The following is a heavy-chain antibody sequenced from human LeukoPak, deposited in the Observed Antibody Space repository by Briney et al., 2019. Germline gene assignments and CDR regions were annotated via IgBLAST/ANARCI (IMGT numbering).Heavy chain of an antibody. J-gene: IGHJ4*02. V-gene: IGHV1-69*04. CDR1: GGTFSSYA. D-gene: IGHD3-3*01. CDR3: AIRFGVVKGYFDY. Sequence: ASVKVSCKASGGTFSSYAISWVRQAPGQGLEWMGRIIPILGIANYAQKFQGRVTITADKSTSTAYMELSSLRSEDTAVYYCAIRFGVVKGYFDYWGQGTLVTVSS. CDR2: IIPILGIA.